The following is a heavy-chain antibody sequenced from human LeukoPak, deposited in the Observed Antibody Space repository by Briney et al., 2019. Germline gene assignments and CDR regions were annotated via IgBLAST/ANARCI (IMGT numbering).Heavy chain of an antibody. CDR1: GLTFSNYG. D-gene: IGHD6-13*01. CDR2: ISFDGSNK. J-gene: IGHJ4*02. V-gene: IGHV3-30*03. Sequence: PGGSLRLSCVASGLTFSNYGMHWVRQAPGKGLEWATEISFDGSNKRYVDSVKGRFTISRDNSKNTLYLQMNSLSAEDTAVYYCARDPKQQLVLDYWGQGTLVTVSS. CDR3: ARDPKQQLVLDY.